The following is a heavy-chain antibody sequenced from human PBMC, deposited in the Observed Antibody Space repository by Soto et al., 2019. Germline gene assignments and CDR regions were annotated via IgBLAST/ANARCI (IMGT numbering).Heavy chain of an antibody. CDR1: GYTFTGYF. CDR3: ARPIVVAPVYYAIDV. CDR2: IDPNSGGT. D-gene: IGHD3-22*01. J-gene: IGHJ6*02. V-gene: IGHV1-2*02. Sequence: GASVKVSCKASGYTFTGYFIHWVRQAPGQGLEWMGWIDPNSGGTKYARKFQGRVTMTSDTSISTAYMELSRLRSDDTAVYYCARPIVVAPVYYAIDVWGQGATVTVSS.